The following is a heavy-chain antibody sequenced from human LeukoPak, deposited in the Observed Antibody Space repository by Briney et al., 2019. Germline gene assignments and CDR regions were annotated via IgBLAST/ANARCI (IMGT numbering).Heavy chain of an antibody. Sequence: PGGSLRLSCATSGFTFSRHSLNWVRQAPGKGLEWVSVISNNGGYTYYADSVQGRFTISRDNSKSTLCLQMNSLRAEDTAVYYCAKQLGYCSDGSCYFPYWGQGTLVTVSS. J-gene: IGHJ4*02. CDR1: GFTFSRHS. CDR3: AKQLGYCSDGSCYFPY. CDR2: ISNNGGYT. D-gene: IGHD2-15*01. V-gene: IGHV3-23*01.